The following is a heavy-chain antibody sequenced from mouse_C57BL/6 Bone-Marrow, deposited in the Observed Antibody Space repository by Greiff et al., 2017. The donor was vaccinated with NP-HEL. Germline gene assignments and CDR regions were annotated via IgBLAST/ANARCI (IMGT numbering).Heavy chain of an antibody. CDR1: GYTFTGYW. D-gene: IGHD1-1*01. J-gene: IGHJ1*03. V-gene: IGHV1-9*01. CDR3: AGASYYYGSGYDWCFDV. CDR2: ILPGSGST. Sequence: QVQLQQSGAELMKPGASVKLSCKATGYTFTGYWIEWVKQRPGHGLEWIGEILPGSGSTNYNEKFKGKATFTADTSSNTAYMQLSSLTTEDSAISYCAGASYYYGSGYDWCFDVWGTGTTVTVSS.